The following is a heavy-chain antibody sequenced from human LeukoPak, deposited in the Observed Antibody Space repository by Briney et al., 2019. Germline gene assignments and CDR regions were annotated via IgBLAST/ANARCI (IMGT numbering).Heavy chain of an antibody. J-gene: IGHJ4*02. CDR1: GDSVTSGVHY. CDR3: ARAVGVTPFDY. Sequence: SETLSLTCTVSGDSVTSGVHYWSWIRQPAGKGLEWIGRIYTSGSTNYNPSFQSRVSLSLDTSKNQFGLNLTSVTATDTAVYYCARAVGVTPFDYWGQGTLVTVSS. CDR2: IYTSGST. V-gene: IGHV4-61*02. D-gene: IGHD2-15*01.